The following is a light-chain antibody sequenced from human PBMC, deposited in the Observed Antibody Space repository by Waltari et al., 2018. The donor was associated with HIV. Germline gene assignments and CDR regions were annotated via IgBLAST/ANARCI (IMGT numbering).Light chain of an antibody. CDR3: QSYDTSLGGSV. V-gene: IGLV1-40*01. CDR1: SSNIRAGYD. J-gene: IGLJ3*02. Sequence: QSVLTQPPSVSGAPGQRVTIPCTGSSSNIRAGYDVNRYQQLPGTAPKLFIYANNNRPSGIPDQFSGSKSGTSASLAITGLRAEDEGDYYCQSYDTSLGGSVFGGGTKLTVL. CDR2: ANN.